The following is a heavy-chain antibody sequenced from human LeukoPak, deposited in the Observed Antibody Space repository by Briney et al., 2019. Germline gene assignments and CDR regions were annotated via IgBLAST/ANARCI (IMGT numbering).Heavy chain of an antibody. D-gene: IGHD2-2*01. Sequence: SETLSLTCAAYGGSFSGYYWSWIRQPPGKGLEWIGEINHSGSTNYNPSLKSRVTISVDTSKNQFSLKLSSVTAADTAVYYCARGVVPAAKRGLDYWGQGTLVTVSS. CDR1: GGSFSGYY. J-gene: IGHJ4*02. V-gene: IGHV4-34*01. CDR3: ARGVVPAAKRGLDY. CDR2: INHSGST.